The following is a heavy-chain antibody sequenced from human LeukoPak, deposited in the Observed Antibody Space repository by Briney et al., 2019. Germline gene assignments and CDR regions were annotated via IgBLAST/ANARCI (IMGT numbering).Heavy chain of an antibody. CDR1: GFTFRSYA. D-gene: IGHD2-15*01. CDR2: LSGGGGGT. CDR3: AKFPGSGGWPKTFDY. V-gene: IGHV3-23*01. Sequence: GGSLRLSCVASGFTFRSYAMNWVRQAPGKGLEWVSTLSGGGGGTYYADSVKGRFTISRDNSKSTLYLQMKSLRAEDTAVYFCAKFPGSGGWPKTFDYWGQGTLVTVSS. J-gene: IGHJ4*02.